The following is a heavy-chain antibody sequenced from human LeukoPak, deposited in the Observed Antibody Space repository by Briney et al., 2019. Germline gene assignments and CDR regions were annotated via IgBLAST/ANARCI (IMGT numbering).Heavy chain of an antibody. J-gene: IGHJ2*01. CDR1: GASTSSHF. D-gene: IGHD3-22*01. V-gene: IGHV4-59*11. Sequence: SETLSLTCTVSGASTSSHFWSWIRQPPGKGLEWIGYIYSSGSTKYNPSLKSRVTISVDTSKNQFSLKLSSVTAADTAVYYCARARVRSYSYDSSGFYTSDWHFDLWGRGALVTVSS. CDR2: IYSSGST. CDR3: ARARVRSYSYDSSGFYTSDWHFDL.